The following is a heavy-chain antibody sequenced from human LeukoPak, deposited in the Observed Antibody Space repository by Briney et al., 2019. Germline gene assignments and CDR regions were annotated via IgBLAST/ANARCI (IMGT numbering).Heavy chain of an antibody. CDR2: IRYDGNNK. D-gene: IGHD1-26*01. Sequence: PGGSLRLSCAASGFTFSTYGMHWVRQAPGKGLEWVSFIRYDGNNKYYGDSVKGRFTISRDNSKNTPYLQMNSLRAEDTAVYYCARTGGSYPYYFEYWGQGTLVTVSS. CDR3: ARTGGSYPYYFEY. J-gene: IGHJ4*02. V-gene: IGHV3-30*02. CDR1: GFTFSTYG.